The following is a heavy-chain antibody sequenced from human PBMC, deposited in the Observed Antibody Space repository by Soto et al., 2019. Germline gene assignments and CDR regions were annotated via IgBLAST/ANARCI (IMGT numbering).Heavy chain of an antibody. D-gene: IGHD6-19*01. CDR2: IYWDDAK. CDR3: AHSTPVAGPRPFDY. Sequence: SGPTLVNPTQTLTLTCTFSGFSLSTRGVGVGWIHQPPGKALEWLALIYWDDAKRYSPSVKTTVTITKDTTKKPEFLTMTNREPVDTATYYCAHSTPVAGPRPFDYWGQGTLVNVST. V-gene: IGHV2-5*02. CDR1: GFSLSTRGVG. J-gene: IGHJ4*02.